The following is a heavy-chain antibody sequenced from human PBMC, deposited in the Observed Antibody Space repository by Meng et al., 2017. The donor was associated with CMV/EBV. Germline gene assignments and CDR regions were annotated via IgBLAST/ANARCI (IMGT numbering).Heavy chain of an antibody. J-gene: IGHJ3*02. CDR2: INHSGST. D-gene: IGHD5-24*01. CDR3: ARGRGWLQPAVAFDI. CDR1: GGSFSGYY. Sequence: SETLSLTCAVYGGSFSGYYWSWIRQPPGKGLKWIGEINHSGSTNYNPSLKSRVTISVDTSKNQFSLKLSSVTAADTAVYYCARGRGWLQPAVAFDIWGQGTMVTVSS. V-gene: IGHV4-34*01.